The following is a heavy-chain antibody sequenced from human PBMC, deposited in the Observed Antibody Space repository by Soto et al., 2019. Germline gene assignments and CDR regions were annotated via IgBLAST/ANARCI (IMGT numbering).Heavy chain of an antibody. CDR3: ARGRRQQLVYYYYYGMDV. Sequence: SETLSLTCTVSGGSISSSSYYWGWIRQPPGKGLEWIGSIYYSGSTYYNPSLKSRVTISVDTSKNQFSLKLSSVTAADTAVYYCARGRRQQLVYYYYYGMDVWGQGTTVTVSS. J-gene: IGHJ6*02. CDR2: IYYSGST. V-gene: IGHV4-39*01. D-gene: IGHD6-13*01. CDR1: GGSISSSSYY.